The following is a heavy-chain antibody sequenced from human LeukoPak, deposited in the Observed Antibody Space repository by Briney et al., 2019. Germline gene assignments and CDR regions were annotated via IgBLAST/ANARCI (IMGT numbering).Heavy chain of an antibody. V-gene: IGHV3-33*01. J-gene: IGHJ4*02. Sequence: GRSPRLSCAASGFTFSSYGMHWVRQAPGKGLEWVAVIWYDGSNKYYADSVKGRFTISRDNSKNTLYLQMNSLRAEDSAVYYCATGSSSSSPEGLHYWGQGTLVTVSS. CDR3: ATGSSSSSPEGLHY. D-gene: IGHD6-6*01. CDR2: IWYDGSNK. CDR1: GFTFSSYG.